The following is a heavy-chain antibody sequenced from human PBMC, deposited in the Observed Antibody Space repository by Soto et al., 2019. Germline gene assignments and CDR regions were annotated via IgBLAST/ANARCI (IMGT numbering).Heavy chain of an antibody. V-gene: IGHV3-23*01. CDR2: ISGSGGST. Sequence: GSLRLSCAASGFTFSSYAMSWVRQAPGKGLEWVSAISGSGGSTYYADSVKGRFTISRDNSKNTLYLQMNSLRAEDTAVYYCESGLRFLEWFPPFDYWGQGTLVTVSS. CDR3: ESGLRFLEWFPPFDY. J-gene: IGHJ4*02. CDR1: GFTFSSYA. D-gene: IGHD3-3*01.